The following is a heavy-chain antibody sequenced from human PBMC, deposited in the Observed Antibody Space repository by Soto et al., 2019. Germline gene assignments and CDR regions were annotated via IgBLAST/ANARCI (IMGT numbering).Heavy chain of an antibody. D-gene: IGHD6-13*01. CDR1: GGTFSSYA. CDR2: IIPIFGTA. CDR3: APQLGLVTRINWFDP. Sequence: QVQLVQSGAEVKKPGSSVKVSCKASGGTFSSYAISWVRQAPGQGLEWMGGIIPIFGTANYAQKFQGRVTIAAGESTSTASMELSSLRSEDTAVYYCAPQLGLVTRINWFDPWGQGPLVTVSS. V-gene: IGHV1-69*12. J-gene: IGHJ5*02.